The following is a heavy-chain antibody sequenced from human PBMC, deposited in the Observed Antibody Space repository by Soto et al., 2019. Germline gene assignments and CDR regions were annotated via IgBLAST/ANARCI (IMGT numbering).Heavy chain of an antibody. CDR2: ISSSSSYI. Sequence: GGSLRLSCAASGFTFSSYSMNWVRQAPGKGMEWVSSISSSSSYIYYADSVKGRITISRDNAKNSLYLQMNSLRAEDTAVYYCASVVAATGGDFDYWGQGTLVTVSS. D-gene: IGHD2-15*01. CDR3: ASVVAATGGDFDY. J-gene: IGHJ4*02. V-gene: IGHV3-21*01. CDR1: GFTFSSYS.